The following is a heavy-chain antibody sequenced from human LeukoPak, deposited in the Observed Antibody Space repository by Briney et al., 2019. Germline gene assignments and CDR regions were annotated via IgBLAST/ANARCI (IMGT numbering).Heavy chain of an antibody. CDR2: ISSTRPTI. CDR1: GFSFSSYN. CDR3: AKEVTYGGAAFDV. Sequence: GGSLRLSCAASGFSFSSYNMNWVRQAPGKGLEWISYISSTRPTIYYADSVKGRFTISRDDAKSSLYLQMNSLRVEDTAVYYCAKEVTYGGAAFDVWGQGTSVTVSS. V-gene: IGHV3-48*01. D-gene: IGHD3-10*01. J-gene: IGHJ3*01.